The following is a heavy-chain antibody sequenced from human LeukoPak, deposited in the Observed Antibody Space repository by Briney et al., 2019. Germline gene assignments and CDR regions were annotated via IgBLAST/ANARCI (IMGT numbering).Heavy chain of an antibody. CDR2: INCNSGGT. CDR3: AREYSSGQN. V-gene: IGHV1-2*02. D-gene: IGHD6-19*01. J-gene: IGHJ4*02. Sequence: ASVKVSCKASGYTFTNYYMHWVRQAPGQGLEWMGWINCNSGGTNYAQKFQGRVTMTKDASISTAYMELSRLRSDDTAMYYCAREYSSGQNWGQGTLVTVSS. CDR1: GYTFTNYY.